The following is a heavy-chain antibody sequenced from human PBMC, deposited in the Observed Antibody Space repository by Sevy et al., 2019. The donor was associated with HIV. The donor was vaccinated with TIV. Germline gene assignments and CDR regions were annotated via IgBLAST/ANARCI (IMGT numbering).Heavy chain of an antibody. CDR3: ARDRWEVRGVIGARYLYYYYGMDV. CDR1: GFTFSSYW. J-gene: IGHJ6*02. D-gene: IGHD3-10*01. CDR2: IKQDGSEK. V-gene: IGHV3-7*01. Sequence: GGSLRLSCAASGFTFSSYWMSWVRQAPGKGLEWVANIKQDGSEKYYVDSVKGRFTISRDNAKNSLYLQMNSLRAEDTAVYYCARDRWEVRGVIGARYLYYYYGMDVWGQGTTVTVSS.